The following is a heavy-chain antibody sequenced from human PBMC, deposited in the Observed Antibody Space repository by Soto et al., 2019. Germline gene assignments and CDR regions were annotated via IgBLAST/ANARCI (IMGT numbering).Heavy chain of an antibody. CDR1: GFSLTTNGVG. CDR3: TQNVASGFGPFDY. Sequence: QITLEESGPTLVKPTQTLTLTCTFSGFSLTTNGVGVGWIRQSPGKALEWLALIYWDDDKRYSPYLQSRLTIAKDTSKDQVVLTMTNMDPVDTATYFCTQNVASGFGPFDYWGRGILVTVSS. J-gene: IGHJ4*02. D-gene: IGHD5-12*01. V-gene: IGHV2-5*02. CDR2: IYWDDDK.